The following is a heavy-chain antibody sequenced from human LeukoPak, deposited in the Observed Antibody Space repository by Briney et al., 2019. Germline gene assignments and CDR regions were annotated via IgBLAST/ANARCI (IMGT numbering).Heavy chain of an antibody. J-gene: IGHJ4*02. V-gene: IGHV1-69*01. Sequence: SVKVSCKASGGTFSSYAISWVRQAPGQGLEWMGGIIPIFGTANYAQKFQGRVTITADESTSTAYMELSSLRSEDTAVYYCAPYRSSTSCQLNWGQGTLVTVSS. CDR3: APYRSSTSCQLN. D-gene: IGHD2-2*01. CDR1: GGTFSSYA. CDR2: IIPIFGTA.